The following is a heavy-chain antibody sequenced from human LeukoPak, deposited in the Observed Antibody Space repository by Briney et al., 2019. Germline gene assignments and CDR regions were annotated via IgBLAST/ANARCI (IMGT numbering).Heavy chain of an antibody. CDR2: INWNGGST. J-gene: IGHJ4*02. V-gene: IGHV3-20*04. D-gene: IGHD3-22*01. Sequence: GGSLRLSCAASGFTFDDYGMSWVRQAPGKGLEWVSGINWNGGSTGYADSVKGRFTISRDNAKNSLYLQMNSLRAEDTALYYCASPQRRNYYDSSGYFNWGQGTLVTVSS. CDR3: ASPQRRNYYDSSGYFN. CDR1: GFTFDDYG.